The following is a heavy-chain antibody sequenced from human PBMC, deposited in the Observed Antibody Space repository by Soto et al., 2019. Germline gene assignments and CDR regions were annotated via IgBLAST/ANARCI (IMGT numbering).Heavy chain of an antibody. CDR1: GFTFSSYG. CDR2: ISYDGSNK. CDR3: AKGPYSSSSIFLDP. V-gene: IGHV3-30*18. Sequence: QVQLVESGGGVVQPGRSLRLSCAASGFTFSSYGMHWVRQAPGKGLEWVAVISYDGSNKYYADSVKGRFTISRDNSKNTLYLQMTSLRAEDTAVYYCAKGPYSSSSIFLDPWGPGTLVTVSS. D-gene: IGHD6-6*01. J-gene: IGHJ5*02.